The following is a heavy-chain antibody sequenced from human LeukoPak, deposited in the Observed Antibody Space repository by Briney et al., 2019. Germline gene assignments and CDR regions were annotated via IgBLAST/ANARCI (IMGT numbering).Heavy chain of an antibody. CDR2: IYYSGST. D-gene: IGHD4-11*01. J-gene: IGHJ5*02. CDR1: GGSISSYY. Sequence: SETLSLTCTVSGGSISSYYWSWIRQPPGKGLEWIGYIYYSGSTNYNPSLKSRVTISVDTSKSQFSLKLSSVTAADTAVYYCARDYSNYVYNWFDPWGQGTLVTVSS. CDR3: ARDYSNYVYNWFDP. V-gene: IGHV4-59*01.